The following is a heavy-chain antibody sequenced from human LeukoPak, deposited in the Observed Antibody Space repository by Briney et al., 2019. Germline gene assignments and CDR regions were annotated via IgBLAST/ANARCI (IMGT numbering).Heavy chain of an antibody. CDR2: IYTTGGT. D-gene: IGHD1-1*01. J-gene: IGHJ4*02. Sequence: PSETLSLTCTVSGGSISGGVYYCSWIRQAPGKGLEWMGYIYTTGGTYYNPSLKSRVTISMDTSKNQFSLKLNSVTAADTAVYYCARGPRYSWNDGLYFDYWGQGALVTVSS. V-gene: IGHV4-30-4*08. CDR1: GGSISGGVYY. CDR3: ARGPRYSWNDGLYFDY.